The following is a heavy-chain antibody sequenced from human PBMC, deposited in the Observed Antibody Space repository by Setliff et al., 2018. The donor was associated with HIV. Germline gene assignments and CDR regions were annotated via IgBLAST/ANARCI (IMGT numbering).Heavy chain of an antibody. D-gene: IGHD2-2*01. CDR2: IFFTGNT. Sequence: LEYIGSIFFTGNTIYNPSLKARVTLSVDMSKDQVFLRLSSVTAADTAVYYCVRGYCSSTTCYEDYYYMDVWGKGSTVTVSS. CDR3: VRGYCSSTTCYEDYYYMDV. J-gene: IGHJ6*03. V-gene: IGHV4-59*09.